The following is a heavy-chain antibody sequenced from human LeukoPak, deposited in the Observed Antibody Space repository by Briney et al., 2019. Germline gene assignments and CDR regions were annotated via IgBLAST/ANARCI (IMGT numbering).Heavy chain of an antibody. V-gene: IGHV1-2*02. J-gene: IGHJ4*02. CDR2: FNPSSGDT. CDR3: ARDLSYYGSGSYYFDY. CDR1: GYTFTGYY. D-gene: IGHD3-10*01. Sequence: GASVTVSCKASGYTFTGYYMHWMRQAPGQGPEWMGWFNPSSGDTNYAQKFQGRVTMTRDTSISTAYMELSRLRSDDTAVYYCARDLSYYGSGSYYFDYWGQGTLVTVSS.